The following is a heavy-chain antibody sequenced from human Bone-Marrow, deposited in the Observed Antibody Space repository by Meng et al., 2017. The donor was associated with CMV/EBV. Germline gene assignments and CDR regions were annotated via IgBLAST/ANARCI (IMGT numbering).Heavy chain of an antibody. CDR1: GYTFTSYG. Sequence: SVKVSCKASGYTFTSYGISWVRQAPGQGLEWMGRIIPILGIADYAQKFQGRVTITADKSTSTAYMELSSLRSEDKAVYYCARDRRVFYERGNAFDIWGQGTMVTVSS. V-gene: IGHV1-69*04. CDR2: IIPILGIA. J-gene: IGHJ3*02. D-gene: IGHD2/OR15-2a*01. CDR3: ARDRRVFYERGNAFDI.